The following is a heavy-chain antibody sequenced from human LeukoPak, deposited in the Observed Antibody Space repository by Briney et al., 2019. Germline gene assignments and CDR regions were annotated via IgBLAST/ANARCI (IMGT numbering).Heavy chain of an antibody. CDR3: ARDWDGSGTSLDY. CDR2: ILYTGEGS. V-gene: IGHV4-59*12. D-gene: IGHD3-10*01. Sequence: PSETLSLTCTVSGGSLSSYYWSWNRQPPGKGLEWLGHILYTGEGSNYNPSLNSRLTLSVDTSKNQFSLKLTSVTAADTAVYYCARDWDGSGTSLDYWGQGTLVTVSS. CDR1: GGSLSSYY. J-gene: IGHJ4*02.